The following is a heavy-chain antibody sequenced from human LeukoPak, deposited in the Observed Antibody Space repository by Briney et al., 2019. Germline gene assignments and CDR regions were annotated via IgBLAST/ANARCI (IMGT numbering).Heavy chain of an antibody. CDR3: GKTDIYFNPIDY. D-gene: IGHD3-9*01. CDR2: IHRAGRT. V-gene: IGHV4-4*02. J-gene: IGHJ4*02. Sequence: SGTLSLTCAVSGVSISSSEWWIWVRQPPGQGLEWIGEIHRAGRTRYNPSLKSRVTISMDYSKNQFSLKLTSVTAADTAVYYCGKTDIYFNPIDYWGPGSLVTVSS. CDR1: GVSISSSEW.